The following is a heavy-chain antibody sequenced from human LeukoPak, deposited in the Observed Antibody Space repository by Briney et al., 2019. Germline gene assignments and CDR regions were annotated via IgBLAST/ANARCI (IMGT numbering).Heavy chain of an antibody. CDR2: INPNSGGT. J-gene: IGHJ6*02. CDR1: GYTFTSYG. D-gene: IGHD3-10*01. V-gene: IGHV1-2*04. Sequence: ASVKVSCKASGYTFTSYGISWVRQAPGQGLEWMGWINPNSGGTNYAQKFQGWVTMTRDTSISTAYMELSRLRSDDTAVYYCAIIYGSGSPYGMDVWGQGTTVTVSS. CDR3: AIIYGSGSPYGMDV.